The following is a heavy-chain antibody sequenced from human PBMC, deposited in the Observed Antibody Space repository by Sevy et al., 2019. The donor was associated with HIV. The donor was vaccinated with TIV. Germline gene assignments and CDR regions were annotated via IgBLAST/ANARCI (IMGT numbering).Heavy chain of an antibody. CDR3: ARAVKIFGVVISNWFDP. J-gene: IGHJ5*02. D-gene: IGHD3-3*01. CDR1: GFTFSSYS. V-gene: IGHV3-21*01. CDR2: ISSSSSYI. Sequence: GGSLRLSCAASGFTFSSYSMNWVRQAPGKGLEWVSSISSSSSYIYYADSVKGRITISRDNAKNSLYLQMNSLRAEDTAVYYCARAVKIFGVVISNWFDPWGQGTLVTVSS.